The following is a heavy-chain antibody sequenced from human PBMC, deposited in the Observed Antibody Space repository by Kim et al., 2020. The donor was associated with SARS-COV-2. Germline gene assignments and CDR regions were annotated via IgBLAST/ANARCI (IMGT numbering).Heavy chain of an antibody. Sequence: YDADSVKGRFTSSRDNSKNTLYLQMNSLRAEDTAVYYCAKFLVRITIFDYWGQGTLVTVSS. V-gene: IGHV3-23*01. D-gene: IGHD3-3*01. CDR3: AKFLVRITIFDY. J-gene: IGHJ4*02.